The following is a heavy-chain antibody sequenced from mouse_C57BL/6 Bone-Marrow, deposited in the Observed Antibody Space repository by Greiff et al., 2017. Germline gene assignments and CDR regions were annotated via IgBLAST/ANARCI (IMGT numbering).Heavy chain of an antibody. V-gene: IGHV1-64*01. CDR2: IHPNSGST. Sequence: QVQLQQSGAELVKPGASVKLSCKASGYTFTSYWMHWVKQRPGQGLEWIGMIHPNSGSTNYNEKFKSKATLTVDKSSSTGYMQLSSLTSEDAAVYDCACRYYLDYWGQGTTLTVSS. CDR3: ACRYYLDY. J-gene: IGHJ2*01. CDR1: GYTFTSYW.